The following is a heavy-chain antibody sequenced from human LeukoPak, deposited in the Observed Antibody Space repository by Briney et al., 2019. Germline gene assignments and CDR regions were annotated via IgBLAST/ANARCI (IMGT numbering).Heavy chain of an antibody. CDR2: IYYSGST. J-gene: IGHJ6*02. V-gene: IGHV4-30-4*01. CDR3: ARGPPAKPGTGYYYGMDV. CDR1: GGSISSGDYY. Sequence: SEALSLTCTVSGGSISSGDYYWSWIRQPPGKGLEWIGYIYYSGSTYYNPSLKSRVIISVDMSKNQFSLKLSSVTAADTAVYYCARGPPAKPGTGYYYGMDVWGQGTTVTVSS. D-gene: IGHD2-2*01.